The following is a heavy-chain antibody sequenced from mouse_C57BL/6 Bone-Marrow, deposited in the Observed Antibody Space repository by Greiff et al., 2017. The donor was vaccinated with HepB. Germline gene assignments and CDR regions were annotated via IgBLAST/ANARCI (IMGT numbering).Heavy chain of an antibody. Sequence: DVKLQESGPVLVKPGASVKMSCKASGYTFTDYYMNWVKQIHGKSLEWIGVINPYNGGTSYNQKFKGKATLTVDKSSSTAYMELNSLTSEDSAVYYCARRAWYFDVWGTGTTVTVSS. V-gene: IGHV1-19*01. CDR3: ARRAWYFDV. J-gene: IGHJ1*03. D-gene: IGHD3-1*01. CDR2: INPYNGGT. CDR1: GYTFTDYY.